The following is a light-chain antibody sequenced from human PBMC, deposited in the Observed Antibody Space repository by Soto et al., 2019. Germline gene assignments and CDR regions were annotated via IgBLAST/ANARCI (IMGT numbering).Light chain of an antibody. V-gene: IGLV2-23*01. CDR3: CSSAPESTYV. CDR2: KGT. Sequence: QSALSQPASVSGSPGQSITISCTGTRDDVGAYNSVSWYQQLPHKAPQVILYKGTQRPSGVSSRFSGSTSGNAASLTISGLQAVDEADYFCCSSAPESTYVFGTGTKVTVL. J-gene: IGLJ1*01. CDR1: RDDVGAYNS.